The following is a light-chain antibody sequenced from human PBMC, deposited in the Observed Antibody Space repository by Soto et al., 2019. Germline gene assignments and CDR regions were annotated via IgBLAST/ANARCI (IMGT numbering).Light chain of an antibody. CDR3: QQYNTCPWT. Sequence: DIQMTQSPPILSAAVGDRVTITFRASQSISSWFAWYQQKPGKAPNLLIYKASHRENGVPSRFSGSGSGTEFTLTISSLQPGDFATYYCQQYNTCPWTFGQGTKVDIK. CDR1: QSISSW. J-gene: IGKJ1*01. CDR2: KAS. V-gene: IGKV1-5*03.